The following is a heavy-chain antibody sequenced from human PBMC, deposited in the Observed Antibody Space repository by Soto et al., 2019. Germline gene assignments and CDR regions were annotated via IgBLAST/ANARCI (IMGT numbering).Heavy chain of an antibody. CDR3: AAIQRFNRLLLAVF. CDR1: GFTFSNYA. Sequence: EVQLLESGGGLVQPGGSLRLSCAASGFTFSNYAMNWVRQAPGKGLEWVSAISATGGSTYYADSVKGRFTISRDDSKNGLYQRMNSLRADDTAVYDYAAIQRFNRLLLAVFWGKGTLVTVSS. D-gene: IGHD6-19*01. CDR2: ISATGGST. V-gene: IGHV3-23*01. J-gene: IGHJ4*02.